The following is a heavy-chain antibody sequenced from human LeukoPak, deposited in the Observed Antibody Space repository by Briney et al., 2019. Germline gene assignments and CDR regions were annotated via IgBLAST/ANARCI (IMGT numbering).Heavy chain of an antibody. CDR3: ARWGVGDY. CDR2: ISSSGTI. J-gene: IGHJ4*02. Sequence: GGSLRLSCAASGFTFSNYEMNWVRQAPGKGLEWVSYISSSGTIYYADFAKGRFTISRDNAKNSLYLQMNSLRAEDTAVYYCARWGVGDYWGQGTLVTVSS. V-gene: IGHV3-48*03. D-gene: IGHD1-26*01. CDR1: GFTFSNYE.